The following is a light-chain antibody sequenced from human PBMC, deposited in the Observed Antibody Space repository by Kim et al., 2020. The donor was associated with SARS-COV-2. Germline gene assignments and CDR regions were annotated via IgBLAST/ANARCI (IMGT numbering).Light chain of an antibody. CDR2: EVS. CDR1: LSDVGGYDY. V-gene: IGLV2-8*01. CDR3: SSYAGSSNFVL. J-gene: IGLJ2*01. Sequence: QSALTQPPSASGSPGQPVTISCTGTLSDVGGYDYVSWYQQYPGKAPKLLIYEVSKRPSGVPDRFSGSKSGNTASLTVSGLQAEDEADYYCSSYAGSSNFVLFGGGTKLTVL.